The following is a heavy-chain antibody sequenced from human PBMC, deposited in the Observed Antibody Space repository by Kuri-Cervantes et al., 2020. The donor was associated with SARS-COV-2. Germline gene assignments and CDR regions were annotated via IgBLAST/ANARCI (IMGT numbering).Heavy chain of an antibody. CDR3: ARGAANYYYMDV. CDR1: GFTLSNYV. D-gene: IGHD3-16*01. V-gene: IGHV3-33*08. CDR2: IWYDGENE. Sequence: GESLKISCVASGFTLSNYVIHWVRQAPGKGLEWVAVIWYDGENEYYAGSVKGRFTISRDNSKNTVSLHMNSLRAEDTAMYYCARGAANYYYMDVRGKGTTVTVSS. J-gene: IGHJ6*03.